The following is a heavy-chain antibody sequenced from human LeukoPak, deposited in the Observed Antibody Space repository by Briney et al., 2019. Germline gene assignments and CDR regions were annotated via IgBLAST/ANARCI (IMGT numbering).Heavy chain of an antibody. CDR2: ISSNGGST. V-gene: IGHV3-64*01. Sequence: GGSLRLSCADSGFTFSSYAMHWVRQAPGKGLEYVSAISSNGGSTYYANSVKGRFTISRDNSKNTLYLQMGSLRAEDMAVYYCARDLRRDYYDSSGYSPPFYWGQGTLVTVSS. D-gene: IGHD3-22*01. CDR3: ARDLRRDYYDSSGYSPPFY. CDR1: GFTFSSYA. J-gene: IGHJ4*02.